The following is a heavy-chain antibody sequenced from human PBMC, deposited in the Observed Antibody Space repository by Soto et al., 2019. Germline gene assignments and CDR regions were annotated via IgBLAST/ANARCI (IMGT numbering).Heavy chain of an antibody. CDR3: ARGGDYGDFCQH. CDR1: GFTVSSNY. Sequence: EVQLVESGGGLVQPGGSLRLSCAASGFTVSSNYMSWVRQAPGKGLGWVSVMYSGGSTYYADSVKGRFTISKHNSKNTLYLQMNSLRAEDTAVYYCARGGDYGDFCQHWGQGTLVTVSS. CDR2: MYSGGST. V-gene: IGHV3-53*04. D-gene: IGHD4-17*01. J-gene: IGHJ1*01.